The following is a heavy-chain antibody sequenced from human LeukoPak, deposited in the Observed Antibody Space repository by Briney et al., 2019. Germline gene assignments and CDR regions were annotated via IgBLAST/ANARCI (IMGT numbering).Heavy chain of an antibody. V-gene: IGHV5-10-1*01. CDR1: GSSFTTLY. D-gene: IGHD1-26*01. CDR3: ARQIEAGATSPFDY. CDR2: IDPSDSYT. Sequence: GESLKISCQASGSSFTTLYISGVRQLPGKGLEWMGRIDPSDSYTYYTPAFEVHLTISVDQSINTAFLQWSSLKASDTAMYYCARQIEAGATSPFDYWGQGTLVTVSS. J-gene: IGHJ4*02.